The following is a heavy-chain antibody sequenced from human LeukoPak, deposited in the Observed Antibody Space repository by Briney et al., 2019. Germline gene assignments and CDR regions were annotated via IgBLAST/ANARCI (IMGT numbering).Heavy chain of an antibody. V-gene: IGHV3-23*01. CDR1: GFTFSSYA. D-gene: IGHD2/OR15-2a*01. J-gene: IGHJ3*02. CDR2: INGSGGST. CDR3: AKLSFLPWNAFDI. Sequence: PGGSLRLSCAASGFTFSSYAMSWVRQAPGKGLEWVSAINGSGGSTYYADSVKGRFTISRDNSKNTLYLQMNSLRAEDTAVYYCAKLSFLPWNAFDIWGQGTMVTVSS.